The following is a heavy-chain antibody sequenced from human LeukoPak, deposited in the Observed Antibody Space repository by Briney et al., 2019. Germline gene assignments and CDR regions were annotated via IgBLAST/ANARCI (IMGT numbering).Heavy chain of an antibody. CDR2: IWYDGSNK. J-gene: IGHJ4*02. Sequence: GGSLRLSCAASGFTFSSYGMHWVRQAPGKGLEWVAVIWYDGSNKYYADSVKGRFTISRDNSKNTLYLQMNSLRAEDTAVYYCARDFGDGYNLATFESWGQGTLVTVSS. CDR3: ARDFGDGYNLATFES. V-gene: IGHV3-33*01. D-gene: IGHD5-24*01. CDR1: GFTFSSYG.